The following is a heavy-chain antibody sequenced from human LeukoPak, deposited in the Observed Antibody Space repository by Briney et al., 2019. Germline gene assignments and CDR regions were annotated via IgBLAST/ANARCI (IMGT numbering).Heavy chain of an antibody. CDR2: IWYDGSNK. V-gene: IGHV3-33*01. D-gene: IGHD2-15*01. CDR1: GFTFSSYG. J-gene: IGHJ4*02. CDR3: ARTHIIGYCSGGSCYGLDY. Sequence: GRSLRLSCAASGFTFSSYGMHWVRQAPGKGLEWVAVIWYDGSNKYYADSVKGRFTISRDNSKNTLYLQMNSPRAEDTAVYYCARTHIIGYCSGGSCYGLDYWGQGTLVTVSS.